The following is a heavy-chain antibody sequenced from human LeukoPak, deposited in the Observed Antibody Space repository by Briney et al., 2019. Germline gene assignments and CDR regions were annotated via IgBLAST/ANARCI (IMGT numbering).Heavy chain of an antibody. V-gene: IGHV3-11*01. CDR2: IIRGGGSK. D-gene: IGHD3-10*01. CDR3: AKKGDATRWGFGEEWYFDL. J-gene: IGHJ2*01. CDR1: GFTFSDYY. Sequence: GGSLRLSCAASGFTFSDYYMTWIRQAPGKGLEWVSSIIRGGGSKYYADSLKGRFTISRDNTNNSLYLHMNSLRAEDTAIYYCAKKGDATRWGFGEEWYFDLWGRGTLVTVSS.